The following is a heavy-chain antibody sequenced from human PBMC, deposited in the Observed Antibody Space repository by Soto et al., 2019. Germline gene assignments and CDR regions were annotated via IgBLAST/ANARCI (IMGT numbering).Heavy chain of an antibody. CDR2: IYHSGST. CDR1: GGSISSGGYS. Sequence: QLQLQESGSGLVKPSQTLSLTCAVSGGSISSGGYSWSWIRQPPGKGLEWIGYIYHSGSTYYNPSLKSRVTISVDRSKNQFSLKLRSVTAADTAVYYCAKSGSYYNPYYYYGMDVWGQGTTVTVSS. D-gene: IGHD3-10*01. J-gene: IGHJ6*02. V-gene: IGHV4-30-2*01. CDR3: AKSGSYYNPYYYYGMDV.